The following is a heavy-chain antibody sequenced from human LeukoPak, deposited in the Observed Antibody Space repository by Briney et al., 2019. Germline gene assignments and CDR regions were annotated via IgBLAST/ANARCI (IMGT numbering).Heavy chain of an antibody. J-gene: IGHJ4*02. CDR3: AKAQGAAAGTSAFDY. CDR1: GFTFDDYA. V-gene: IGHV3-9*03. CDR2: ISWNSGSI. Sequence: GGSLRLSCAAPGFTFDDYAMHWVRQAPGKGLEWVSGISWNSGSIGYADSVKGRFTISRDNAKNSLYLQMNSLRAEDMALYYCAKAQGAAAGTSAFDYWGQGTLVTVSS. D-gene: IGHD6-13*01.